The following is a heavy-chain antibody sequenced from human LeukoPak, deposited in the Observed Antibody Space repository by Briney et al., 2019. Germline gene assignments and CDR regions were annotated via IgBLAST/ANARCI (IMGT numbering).Heavy chain of an antibody. CDR3: SRVRYCGSTSCSTYFDY. D-gene: IGHD2-2*02. V-gene: IGHV3-74*01. CDR2: INTDDSST. Sequence: PGGSLRLSCAASGFTFRSYWMHWVRQAPGKGLVWVSRINTDDSSTTYADTVKGRFTISRDNAKNTLYMQMSSLRAEDTAVYYCSRVRYCGSTSCSTYFDYWGQGTLVTVSS. CDR1: GFTFRSYW. J-gene: IGHJ4*02.